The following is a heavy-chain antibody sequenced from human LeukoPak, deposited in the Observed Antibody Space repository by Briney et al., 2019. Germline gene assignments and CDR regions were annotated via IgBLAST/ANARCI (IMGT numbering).Heavy chain of an antibody. Sequence: GGSLRLSCAASGFTVSSNYMSWVRQAPGKGLEWVSVIYSGGSTYYADSVKGRFTISRDNSKNTLYLQMNSLRAEDTAVYYCAKAVGYSSSWYRPGSDYWGQGTLVTVSS. CDR2: IYSGGST. CDR1: GFTVSSNY. D-gene: IGHD6-13*01. J-gene: IGHJ4*02. V-gene: IGHV3-53*01. CDR3: AKAVGYSSSWYRPGSDY.